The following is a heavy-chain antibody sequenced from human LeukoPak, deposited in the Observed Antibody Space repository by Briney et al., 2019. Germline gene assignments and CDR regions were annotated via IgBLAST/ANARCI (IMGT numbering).Heavy chain of an antibody. CDR2: FDPEDGET. J-gene: IGHJ6*03. V-gene: IGHV1-24*01. D-gene: IGHD2-2*01. Sequence: ASVKVSCKVSGYTLTVLSMHRVRQAPGKGLEWMGGFDPEDGETIYAQKFQGRVTMTEDTSTDTAYMELSSLRSEDTAVYYCATYTSSTPYYYMDVWGKGTTVTVSS. CDR1: GYTLTVLS. CDR3: ATYTSSTPYYYMDV.